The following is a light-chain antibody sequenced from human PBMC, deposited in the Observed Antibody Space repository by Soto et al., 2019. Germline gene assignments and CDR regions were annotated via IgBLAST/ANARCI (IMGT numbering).Light chain of an antibody. CDR2: GAS. CDR3: EQSYITPPIT. J-gene: IGKJ5*01. V-gene: IGKV1-39*01. CDR1: QDIYTF. Sequence: DIQLTQSPSSLSASVGDRVTIACRASQDIYTFLNWYQQKPGKAPRLLIFGASSLQSGVPSRFSGSGSGTVFTLTIGTLQPEDFATYYCEQSYITPPITFGQGTRLEI.